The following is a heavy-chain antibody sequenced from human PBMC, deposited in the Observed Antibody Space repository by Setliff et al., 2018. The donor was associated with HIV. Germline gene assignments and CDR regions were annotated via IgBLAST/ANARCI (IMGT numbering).Heavy chain of an antibody. V-gene: IGHV4-38-2*02. Sequence: PSETLSLTCTVSGDSISSGTYYWSWIRQPAGKGLEWIGSVYHTGSTYYNPSLKSRVTMSADTSKNQFSLKLSSVTAADTAVYYCASSPAWRSDFGLHTFDYWGQGTLVTVSS. CDR3: ASSPAWRSDFGLHTFDY. CDR1: GDSISSGTYY. CDR2: VYHTGST. J-gene: IGHJ4*02. D-gene: IGHD2-2*01.